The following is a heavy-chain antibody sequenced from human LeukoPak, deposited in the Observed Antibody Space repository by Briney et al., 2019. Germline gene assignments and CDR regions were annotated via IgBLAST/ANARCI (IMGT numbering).Heavy chain of an antibody. V-gene: IGHV4-59*01. CDR1: GGSISSYY. Sequence: SETLSLTCTASGGSISSYYWSWIRQPPGKGLEWIGYIYYSGSTNYNPSLKSRVTISVDTSKNQFSLKLSSVTAADTAVYYCARGYCSSTSCYIPIDYWGQGTLVTVSS. CDR3: ARGYCSSTSCYIPIDY. D-gene: IGHD2-2*02. CDR2: IYYSGST. J-gene: IGHJ4*02.